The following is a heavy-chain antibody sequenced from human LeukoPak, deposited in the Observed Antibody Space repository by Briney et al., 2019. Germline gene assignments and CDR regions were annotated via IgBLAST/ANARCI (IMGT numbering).Heavy chain of an antibody. Sequence: SETLSLTCAVYGGSFSGYYWSWIRQPPGKGLEWIGEINHSGSTNYNPSLKSRVTISVDTSKNQFSLKLSSVTAADTAVYYCARGRGYPLRFLEWLSPDFGYWGQGTLVTVSS. CDR2: INHSGST. CDR1: GGSFSGYY. D-gene: IGHD3-3*01. CDR3: ARGRGYPLRFLEWLSPDFGY. J-gene: IGHJ4*02. V-gene: IGHV4-34*01.